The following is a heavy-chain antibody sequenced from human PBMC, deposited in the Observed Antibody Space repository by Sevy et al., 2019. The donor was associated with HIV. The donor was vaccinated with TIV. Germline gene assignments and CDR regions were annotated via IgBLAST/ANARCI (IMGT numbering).Heavy chain of an antibody. Sequence: GGSLRLSCAASGFTFDDYAMHWVRQAPGKGLEWVSGISWSSGSIGYADSVKGRFTISRDNAKNSLYLQMNSLRAEDTALYYCAKDHEGGYSLSSHYYYYGMDVWGQGTTVTVSS. V-gene: IGHV3-9*01. D-gene: IGHD5-18*01. CDR2: ISWSSGSI. CDR3: AKDHEGGYSLSSHYYYYGMDV. CDR1: GFTFDDYA. J-gene: IGHJ6*02.